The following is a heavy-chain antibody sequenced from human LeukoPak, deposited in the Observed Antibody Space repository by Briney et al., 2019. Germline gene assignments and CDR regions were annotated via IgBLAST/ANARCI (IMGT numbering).Heavy chain of an antibody. CDR1: GFSFSRDG. V-gene: IGHV3-30*03. D-gene: IGHD3-22*01. J-gene: IGHJ6*02. CDR2: VSPDGSNK. Sequence: GGSLRLSCTASGFSFSRDGMHWVRQPPGKGLEWVALVSPDGSNKFYADSVKGRFTISRDNSKNTLYLQMNSLRGEDTAMYYCAFYDSSGYYYYYGMDVWGQGTTVTVSS. CDR3: AFYDSSGYYYYYGMDV.